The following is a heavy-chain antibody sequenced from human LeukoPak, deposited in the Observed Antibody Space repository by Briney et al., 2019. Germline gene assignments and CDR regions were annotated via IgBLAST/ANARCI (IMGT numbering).Heavy chain of an antibody. CDR1: GYTFTSYY. Sequence: GASVKVSCKASGYTFTSYYMHWVRQAPGQGLEWMGIINPSGGSTSYAQKFQGRVTMTRDTSTSTVYMELSSLRSEDTAVYYCASPLYCSGGSCDRDDAFDIWGQGTMVTVSS. V-gene: IGHV1-46*01. D-gene: IGHD2-15*01. CDR2: INPSGGST. J-gene: IGHJ3*02. CDR3: ASPLYCSGGSCDRDDAFDI.